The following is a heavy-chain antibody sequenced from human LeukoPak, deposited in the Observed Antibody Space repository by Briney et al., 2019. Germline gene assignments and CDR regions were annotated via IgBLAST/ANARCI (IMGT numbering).Heavy chain of an antibody. CDR2: IYYSGST. CDR3: VREGYSSSWSRDAFDI. Sequence: SETLSLTCTVSGGSISSYYWSWIRQPPGKGLEWIGYIYYSGSTNYNPSLKSRVTISVDTSKNQFSLKLSSVTAADTAVYYCVREGYSSSWSRDAFDIWGQGTMVTVSS. V-gene: IGHV4-59*01. J-gene: IGHJ3*02. D-gene: IGHD6-13*01. CDR1: GGSISSYY.